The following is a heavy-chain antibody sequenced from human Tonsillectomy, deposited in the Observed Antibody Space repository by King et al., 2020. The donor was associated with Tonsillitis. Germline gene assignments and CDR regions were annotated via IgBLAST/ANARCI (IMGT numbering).Heavy chain of an antibody. V-gene: IGHV3-49*03. CDR3: TRGSGGFDFWSGYLDYFDY. D-gene: IGHD3-3*01. Sequence: VQLVESGGGLVQPGRSLRLSCTASGFTFGDYAMTWFRQAPGKGLQWVGFIRGKAYGGSTEYAASVKGRFTISRDDSKGTAYLQMNSLKTEATAVYYCTRGSGGFDFWSGYLDYFDYWGQGTLVTVSS. CDR2: IRGKAYGGST. CDR1: GFTFGDYA. J-gene: IGHJ4*02.